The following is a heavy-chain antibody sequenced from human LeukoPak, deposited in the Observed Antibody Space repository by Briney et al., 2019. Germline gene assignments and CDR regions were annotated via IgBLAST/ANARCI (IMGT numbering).Heavy chain of an antibody. V-gene: IGHV4-30-4*08. J-gene: IGHJ3*02. D-gene: IGHD2-21*01. CDR3: AVVPTPHYILWFSLGREAFDI. Sequence: SQTLSLTCTVSGDSISSGDYYWSWIRQPPGKGLEWIGYIYYSGSTYYNPSLKSRVTISVDTSKNQFSLKLSSVTAADTAVYYCAVVPTPHYILWFSLGREAFDIWGQGTMVTVSS. CDR2: IYYSGST. CDR1: GDSISSGDYY.